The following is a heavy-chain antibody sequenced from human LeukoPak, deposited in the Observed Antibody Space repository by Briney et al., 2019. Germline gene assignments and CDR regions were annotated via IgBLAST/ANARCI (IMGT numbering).Heavy chain of an antibody. V-gene: IGHV3-48*04. D-gene: IGHD6-19*01. CDR2: ISSSSSTI. J-gene: IGHJ4*02. CDR3: ARAGIAVAGTVRPCDY. CDR1: GFTFSSYS. Sequence: GGPLRLSCAASGFTFSSYSMNWVRQAPGKGLEWVSYISSSSSTIYYADSVKGRFTISRDNAKNSLYLQMNSLRAEDTAVYYCARAGIAVAGTVRPCDYWGQGTLVTVSS.